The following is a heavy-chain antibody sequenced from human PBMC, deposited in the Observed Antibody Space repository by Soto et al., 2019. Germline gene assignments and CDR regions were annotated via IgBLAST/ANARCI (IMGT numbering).Heavy chain of an antibody. D-gene: IGHD2-2*01. Sequence: QVQLVQSGAEVKKPGSSVKVSCKASGGTFSSYAISWVRQAPGQGLEWMGGIIPIFGTANYAQKFQGRVTITADEFTSTGYMELSSLRSEDTAVYYCARRGGVVVVPAAMLDYYYGMDVWGQGTTVTVCS. CDR2: IIPIFGTA. V-gene: IGHV1-69*01. CDR3: ARRGGVVVVPAAMLDYYYGMDV. J-gene: IGHJ6*02. CDR1: GGTFSSYA.